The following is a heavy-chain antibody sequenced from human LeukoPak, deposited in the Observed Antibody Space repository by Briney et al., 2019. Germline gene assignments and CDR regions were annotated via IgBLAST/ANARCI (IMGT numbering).Heavy chain of an antibody. V-gene: IGHV3-21*01. J-gene: IGHJ4*02. CDR2: ISSSSSYI. Sequence: GGSLRLSCAASGFTFSSYSMNWVRQAPGKGLEWVSSISSSSSYIYYADSVKGRFTISRDNAKNSLYLQMNSLRAEDTAVYYCARGGLRYFGSEADYWGQGTLVTVSS. CDR1: GFTFSSYS. CDR3: ARGGLRYFGSEADY. D-gene: IGHD3-9*01.